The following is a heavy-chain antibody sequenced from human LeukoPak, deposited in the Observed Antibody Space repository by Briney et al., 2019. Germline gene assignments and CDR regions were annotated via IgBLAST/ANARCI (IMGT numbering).Heavy chain of an antibody. CDR1: GGSVSSGSYY. CDR2: IYYSGST. Sequence: SETLSLTCTVSGGSVSSGSYYWSWIRQPPGKGLEWIGYIYYSGSTNYNPSLKSRVTIPVDTSKNQFSLKLSSVTAADTAVYYCARMGYYDFWSGPYGMDVWGQGTTVTVSS. D-gene: IGHD3-3*01. V-gene: IGHV4-61*01. J-gene: IGHJ6*02. CDR3: ARMGYYDFWSGPYGMDV.